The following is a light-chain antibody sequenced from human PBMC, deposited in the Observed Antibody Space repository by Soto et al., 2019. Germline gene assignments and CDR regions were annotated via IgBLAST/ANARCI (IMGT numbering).Light chain of an antibody. Sequence: QSALTQPASVSGSPGQSIIISCTGTSSDIGSSNFVSWFQQSPGQAPKLLIYEATNRPSGVSERFSGSKSGNTASLTISGLQTEDEADYYCSSYRSSSTLDVFGTGTKLTVL. CDR1: SSDIGSSNF. CDR2: EAT. V-gene: IGLV2-14*01. J-gene: IGLJ1*01. CDR3: SSYRSSSTLDV.